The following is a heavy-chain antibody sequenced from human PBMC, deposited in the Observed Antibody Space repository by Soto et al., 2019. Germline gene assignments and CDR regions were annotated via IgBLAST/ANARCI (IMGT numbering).Heavy chain of an antibody. CDR3: ARRGSVMITFGGVIDRRYFDL. CDR2: IYYSGST. V-gene: IGHV4-39*01. CDR1: GGSISSSSYY. J-gene: IGHJ2*01. Sequence: QLQLQESGPGLVKPSETLSLTCTVSGGSISSSSYYWGWIRQPPGKGLEWIGSIYYSGSTYYNPSLKSRVTISVDTSKNQFSLKLSSVTAADTAVYYCARRGSVMITFGGVIDRRYFDLWGRGTLVTVSS. D-gene: IGHD3-16*02.